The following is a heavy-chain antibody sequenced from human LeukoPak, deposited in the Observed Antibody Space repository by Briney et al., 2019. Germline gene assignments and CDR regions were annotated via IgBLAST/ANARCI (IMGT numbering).Heavy chain of an antibody. D-gene: IGHD4-17*01. CDR2: MNPNSGNT. CDR1: GYTFTSYD. V-gene: IGHV1-8*03. J-gene: IGHJ4*02. Sequence: ASVKVSCKASGYTFTSYDINWVRQATGQGLEWMGWMNPNSGNTGYAQKFQGRVTITRNTSISTAYMELSSLRSEDTAVYYCARRRHTYGDYSDYFDYWGQGTLVTVSS. CDR3: ARRRHTYGDYSDYFDY.